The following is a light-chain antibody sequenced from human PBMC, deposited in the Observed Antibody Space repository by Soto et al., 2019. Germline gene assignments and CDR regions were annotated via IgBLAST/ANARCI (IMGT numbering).Light chain of an antibody. CDR2: GAS. Sequence: DIQMAQSPSSLSASIGDRVTITCRASQGISEYLSWYQQRPGNAPNLLIYGASILQSGVQSRFSGSGSGTHLTLTISSLQHEDVSTYYCHSYISIPRTFGQGKMVEIK. J-gene: IGKJ1*01. V-gene: IGKV1-27*01. CDR1: QGISEY. CDR3: HSYISIPRT.